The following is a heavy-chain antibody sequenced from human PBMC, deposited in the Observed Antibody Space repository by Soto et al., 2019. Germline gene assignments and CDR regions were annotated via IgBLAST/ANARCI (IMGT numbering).Heavy chain of an antibody. V-gene: IGHV1-69*02. D-gene: IGHD6-19*01. CDR3: ARAESSGWYFRDY. CDR1: GGTFSSYT. CDR2: IIPILGIA. J-gene: IGHJ4*02. Sequence: QVQLVQSGAEVKKPGSSVKVSCKASGGTFSSYTISWVRQAPGQGLEWMGRIIPILGIANYAQKFQGRVTITADKSTSTAYMELSSLRSEDTAVYYCARAESSGWYFRDYWGQGTLVTVSS.